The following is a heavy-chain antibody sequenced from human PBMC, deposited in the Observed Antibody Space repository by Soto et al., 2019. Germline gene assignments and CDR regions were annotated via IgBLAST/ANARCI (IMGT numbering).Heavy chain of an antibody. V-gene: IGHV4-39*02. CDR3: AREGGRYCSGGSCQVDY. J-gene: IGHJ4*02. CDR1: GGSITSSSYY. D-gene: IGHD2-15*01. CDR2: IYYSGNT. Sequence: QLQLQESGPGLVKPSETLSLTCTVSGGSITSSSYYWGWIRQPPGKGLEWIGSIYYSGNTYYTPSLKSRVTISVDTSKNQFSLKLSSVTAADTAVYYCAREGGRYCSGGSCQVDYWGQGTLVPVSS.